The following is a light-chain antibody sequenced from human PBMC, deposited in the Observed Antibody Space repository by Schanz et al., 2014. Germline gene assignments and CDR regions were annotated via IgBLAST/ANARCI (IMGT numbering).Light chain of an antibody. Sequence: QSALTQPASVSGSPGQSITISCTGTSSDVGGYNYVSWYQQHPGKAPKLMIYDVSNRPSGVSNRFSGSKSGNTASLTISGRQAEDEADYDCSSYTSSSTLVFGGGTKRTVL. CDR1: SSDVGGYNY. CDR3: SSYTSSSTLV. J-gene: IGLJ2*01. V-gene: IGLV2-14*01. CDR2: DVS.